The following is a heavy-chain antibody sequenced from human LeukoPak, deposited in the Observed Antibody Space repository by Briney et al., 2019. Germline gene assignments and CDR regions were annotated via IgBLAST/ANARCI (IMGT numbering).Heavy chain of an antibody. CDR1: GGSISSYY. Sequence: SETLSLTCTVSGGSISSYYWSWIRQPPGKGLEWIGYIYYSGSTNYNPSLKSRVTISVDTSKNQFSLKLSSVTAADTAVYYCARHWSSIFRGGLDYWGQGTLVTVSS. CDR2: IYYSGST. D-gene: IGHD3-10*01. V-gene: IGHV4-59*08. CDR3: ARHWSSIFRGGLDY. J-gene: IGHJ4*02.